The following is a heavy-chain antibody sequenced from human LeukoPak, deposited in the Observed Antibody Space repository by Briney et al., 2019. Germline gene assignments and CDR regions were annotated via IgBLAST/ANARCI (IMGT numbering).Heavy chain of an antibody. V-gene: IGHV1-24*01. CDR1: VSSLTQLS. Sequence: ASVTVSLTSSVSSLTQLSIHWVRQSPGYGLEWMGGLDREDGETIYAQKFQDRVTMTEDTSTHTSYIELSSLRSDDAAVYYCATSGILDFWGQGTLVTVSS. CDR2: LDREDGET. J-gene: IGHJ4*02. CDR3: ATSGILDF.